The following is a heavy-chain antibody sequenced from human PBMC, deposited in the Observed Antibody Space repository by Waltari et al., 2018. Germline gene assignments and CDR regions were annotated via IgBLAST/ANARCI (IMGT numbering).Heavy chain of an antibody. CDR1: GFTFRRSA. CDR2: ISGSGERT. V-gene: IGHV3-23*01. Sequence: EVQLLESGRGLVQPGGSLRLSCAASGFTFRRSAMSWVRQAPGKGLEWVSGISGSGERTDDADSVKGRFTISRDNSKNTLSLQMNSLRVEDTAIYYCAKGANPQHPYHFENWGQGTLVTVSS. CDR3: AKGANPQHPYHFEN. J-gene: IGHJ4*02.